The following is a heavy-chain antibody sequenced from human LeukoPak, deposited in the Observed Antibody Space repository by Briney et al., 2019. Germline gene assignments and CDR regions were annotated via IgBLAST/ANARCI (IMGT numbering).Heavy chain of an antibody. CDR3: AKVCSAMGLYVDY. CDR1: GGSFSGYY. V-gene: IGHV4-34*01. Sequence: SETLSLTCAVYGGSFSGYYWSWIRQPPGKGLEWLGEINHSGSTNYNPSLKSRVTISVDTSKNQFSLKLSSVTAADTAVYYCAKVCSAMGLYVDYWGQGTLVTVSS. J-gene: IGHJ4*02. CDR2: INHSGST. D-gene: IGHD5-18*01.